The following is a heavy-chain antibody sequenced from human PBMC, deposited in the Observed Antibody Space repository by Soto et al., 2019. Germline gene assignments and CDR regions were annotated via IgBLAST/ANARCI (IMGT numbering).Heavy chain of an antibody. V-gene: IGHV3-20*04. CDR1: GFIFDDYG. CDR2: INWNGGST. Sequence: PGGSLRLSCAASGFIFDDYGMSWVRQAPGKGLEWVSGINWNGGSTGCADSVKGRFTISRDNAKNSLYVQMNSLRVEDTALYYCARLYGSGSYYTGALDYWGQGTLVTVSS. CDR3: ARLYGSGSYYTGALDY. D-gene: IGHD3-10*01. J-gene: IGHJ4*02.